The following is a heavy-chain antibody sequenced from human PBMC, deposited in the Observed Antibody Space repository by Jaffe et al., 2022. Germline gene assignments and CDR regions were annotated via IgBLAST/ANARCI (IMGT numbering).Heavy chain of an antibody. CDR1: GYSISSGYY. CDR2: IYHSGST. D-gene: IGHD4-17*01. J-gene: IGHJ3*02. Sequence: QVQLQESGPGLVKPSETLSLTCAVSGYSISSGYYWGWIRQPPGKGLEWIGSIYHSGSTYYNPSLKSRVTISVDTSKNQFSLKLSSVTAADTAVYYCARHFPDGSSVTTIYLPYAFDIWGQGTMVTVSS. V-gene: IGHV4-38-2*01. CDR3: ARHFPDGSSVTTIYLPYAFDI.